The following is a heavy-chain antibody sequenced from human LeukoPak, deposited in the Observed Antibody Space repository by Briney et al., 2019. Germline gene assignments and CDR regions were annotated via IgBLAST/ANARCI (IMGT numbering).Heavy chain of an antibody. CDR3: AKDPQQSVLSNFFGF. V-gene: IGHV3-30*18. D-gene: IGHD6-13*01. CDR2: ISYDGSNK. Sequence: GGSLRLSCAASGFTFSSYDMYWVRQAPGKGLEWVAAISYDGSNKYYADSVKGRFTISRDNSKNTLCLQMNSLRAEDSALYYCAKDPQQSVLSNFFGFWGQGTLVTVSS. J-gene: IGHJ4*02. CDR1: GFTFSSYD.